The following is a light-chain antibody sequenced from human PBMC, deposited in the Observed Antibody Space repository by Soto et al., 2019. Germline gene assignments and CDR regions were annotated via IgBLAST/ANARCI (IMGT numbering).Light chain of an antibody. V-gene: IGKV3-15*01. Sequence: EIVMTQSPATLSVSPGERATLSCRASRNINRKLAWYQQKPGQAPRLLISGASTRATGSPARFCGSGSGTEFTLTISSLQSEDFAVYYCQQYYDYPPLIFGGGTKVEIK. CDR2: GAS. CDR1: RNINRK. J-gene: IGKJ4*01. CDR3: QQYYDYPPLI.